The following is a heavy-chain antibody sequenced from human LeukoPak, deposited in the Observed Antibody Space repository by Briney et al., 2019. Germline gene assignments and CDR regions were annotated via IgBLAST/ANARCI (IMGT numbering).Heavy chain of an antibody. CDR1: GFTFSSYA. CDR2: ISWNSGSI. D-gene: IGHD2-2*02. Sequence: GGSLRLSCAASGFTFSSYAMSWVRQAPGKGLEWVSGISWNSGSIGYADSVKGRFTISRDNAKNSLYLQMNSLRAEDTALYYCAKSVVPAAILSWFDPWGQGTLVTVSS. V-gene: IGHV3-9*01. J-gene: IGHJ5*02. CDR3: AKSVVPAAILSWFDP.